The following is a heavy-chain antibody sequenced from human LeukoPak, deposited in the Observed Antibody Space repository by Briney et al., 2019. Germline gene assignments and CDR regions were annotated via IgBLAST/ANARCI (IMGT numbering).Heavy chain of an antibody. Sequence: GASVKVSCKASGYTFTGYYMHWVRQAPGQGLEWMGWTNPNSGGTNYAQKFQGRVTMTRDTSISTAYMELSRLRSDDTAVYYCARGYERYFEADWFDPWGQGTLVTVSS. J-gene: IGHJ5*02. V-gene: IGHV1-2*02. CDR2: TNPNSGGT. D-gene: IGHD3-9*01. CDR1: GYTFTGYY. CDR3: ARGYERYFEADWFDP.